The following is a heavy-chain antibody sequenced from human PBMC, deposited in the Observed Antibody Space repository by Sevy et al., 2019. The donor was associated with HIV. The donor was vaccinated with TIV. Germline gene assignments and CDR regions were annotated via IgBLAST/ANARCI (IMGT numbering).Heavy chain of an antibody. CDR2: IKQDGSEK. CDR3: ARDSGYYCSGTSCSPYVKEYYYGMDV. D-gene: IGHD2-2*01. CDR1: GFTFSSYW. Sequence: GGSLRLSCAASGFTFSSYWMTWVHQAPGKGLEWVANIKQDGSEKYYVDSVKGRFTISRDNAKKSLYLEMNSLRDEDTAVYYCARDSGYYCSGTSCSPYVKEYYYGMDVWGQGTTVTVSS. V-gene: IGHV3-7*03. J-gene: IGHJ6*02.